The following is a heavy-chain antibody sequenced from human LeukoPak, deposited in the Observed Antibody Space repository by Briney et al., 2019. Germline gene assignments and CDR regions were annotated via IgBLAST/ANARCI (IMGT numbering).Heavy chain of an antibody. V-gene: IGHV3-21*01. CDR1: GFTFISHS. CDR3: ARDNAYYDYVWGSYYDAFDI. J-gene: IGHJ3*02. Sequence: GGSLRLSCAASGFTFISHSMNWVRQAPGKGLEWVSSISGGSSYKYHADSVKGRFTISRDNAKNSLYLQVSSLRAEDTAVYYCARDNAYYDYVWGSYYDAFDIWGQGTMVTVSS. CDR2: ISGGSSYK. D-gene: IGHD3-16*01.